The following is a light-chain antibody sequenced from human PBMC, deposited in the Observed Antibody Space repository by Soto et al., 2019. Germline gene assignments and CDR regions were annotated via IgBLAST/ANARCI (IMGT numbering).Light chain of an antibody. Sequence: QSALTQPASVSGSPGQSITISCTGTSSDVGGYNYVSWYQQHPGKAPKLMIYEVSNRPSGVSNRFSGSKSGNTASLTISGLQAEDEADYYCSSYTSSSTLVYVFGTGTKATVL. CDR3: SSYTSSSTLVYV. V-gene: IGLV2-14*01. J-gene: IGLJ1*01. CDR2: EVS. CDR1: SSDVGGYNY.